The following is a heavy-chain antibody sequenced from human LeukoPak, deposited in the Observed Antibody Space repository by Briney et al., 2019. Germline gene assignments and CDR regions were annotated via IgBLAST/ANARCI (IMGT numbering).Heavy chain of an antibody. CDR2: ISWNSGSI. CDR3: ASLLTQYDAFDI. D-gene: IGHD2-15*01. Sequence: LGGSLRLTCAASGFTFDDYAMHWVRQAPGKGLEWVSGISWNSGSIGYADSVKGRFTISRDNAKNSLYLQMNSLRAEDTALYYCASLLTQYDAFDIWGQGTMVTVSS. V-gene: IGHV3-9*01. CDR1: GFTFDDYA. J-gene: IGHJ3*02.